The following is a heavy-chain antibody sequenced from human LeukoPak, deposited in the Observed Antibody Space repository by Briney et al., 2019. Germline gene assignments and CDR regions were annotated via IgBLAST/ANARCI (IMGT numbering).Heavy chain of an antibody. V-gene: IGHV3-23*01. CDR3: AKNGDRGAYCSGGTCYPYYYYYMDV. Sequence: GGSLRLSCAASGFTFSSHGMSWVRQAPGKGLEWVSAISGSGGSTYYADSVKGHFTISRDNSKNTVYLQMNSLSAEDTAVYYCAKNGDRGAYCSGGTCYPYYYYYMDVWGKGTTVTISS. CDR2: ISGSGGST. CDR1: GFTFSSHG. D-gene: IGHD2-15*01. J-gene: IGHJ6*03.